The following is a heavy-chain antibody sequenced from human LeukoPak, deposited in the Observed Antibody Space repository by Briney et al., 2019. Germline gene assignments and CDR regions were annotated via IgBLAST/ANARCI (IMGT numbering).Heavy chain of an antibody. V-gene: IGHV3-30*03. D-gene: IGHD6-13*01. CDR3: AGGRYSSSRTVYYYYGMDV. CDR1: GFTFSSYG. J-gene: IGHJ6*02. CDR2: ISYDGSNK. Sequence: GGSLRLSCSASGFTFSSYGMHWVRQAPGKGLEWVAVISYDGSNKYYADSVKGRFTISRDNSKNTLYLQMNSLRAEDTAVYYCAGGRYSSSRTVYYYYGMDVWGQGTTVTVSS.